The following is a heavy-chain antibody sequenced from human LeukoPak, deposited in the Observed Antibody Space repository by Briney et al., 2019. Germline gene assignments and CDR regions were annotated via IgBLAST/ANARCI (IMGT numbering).Heavy chain of an antibody. V-gene: IGHV3-9*01. D-gene: IGHD6-19*01. Sequence: GGSLRLSCAASGFTFDDYAMHWVRQAPGKGLEWVSGISWNSGSIGYADSVKGRFTISRDNAKNSLYLQMNSLRAEDTALYYCAKDIAVADPLPTAPDFGYWGQGTLVTVSS. CDR3: AKDIAVADPLPTAPDFGY. CDR2: ISWNSGSI. J-gene: IGHJ4*02. CDR1: GFTFDDYA.